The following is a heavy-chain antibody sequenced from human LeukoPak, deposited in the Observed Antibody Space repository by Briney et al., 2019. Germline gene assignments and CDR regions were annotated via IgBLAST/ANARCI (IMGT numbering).Heavy chain of an antibody. J-gene: IGHJ4*02. CDR3: ATSGGGLLRYLFDY. CDR2: IYHSGST. V-gene: IGHV4-38-2*01. D-gene: IGHD3-9*01. Sequence: NPGGSLRLSCAASGFTFSSYAMSWVRQAPGKGLEWIGSIYHSGSTYYNPSLKSRVTISVDTSKNQFSLKLSSGTAADTAVYYCATSGGGLLRYLFDYWGQGTLVTVSS. CDR1: GFTFSSYA.